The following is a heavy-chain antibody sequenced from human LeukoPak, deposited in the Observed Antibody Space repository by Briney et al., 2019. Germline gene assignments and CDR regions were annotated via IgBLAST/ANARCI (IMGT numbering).Heavy chain of an antibody. Sequence: GGSLRLSCAASGFTFSSYSMNWVRQAPGKGLEWISSISSSSSYIYYADSVKGRFTISRDNAKNSLYLQMNSLRAEDTAVYYCARQPSEYSSSWAFDYWGQGILVAVSS. D-gene: IGHD6-6*01. CDR2: ISSSSSYI. CDR3: ARQPSEYSSSWAFDY. V-gene: IGHV3-21*01. CDR1: GFTFSSYS. J-gene: IGHJ4*02.